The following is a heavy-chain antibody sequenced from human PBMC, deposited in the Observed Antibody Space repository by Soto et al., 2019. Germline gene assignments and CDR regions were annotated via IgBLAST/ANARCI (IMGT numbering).Heavy chain of an antibody. CDR2: INHSGST. D-gene: IGHD3-10*01. J-gene: IGHJ6*02. V-gene: IGHV4-34*01. Sequence: PSETLSLTCAVYGGTISGYYWSWIRQPPGKGLEWIGEINHSGSTNYNPSLKSRVTISVDTSKNQFSLKLSSVTAADTAVYYCARVKMIRGVTTANYYYYGMDVWGQGTTVTVSS. CDR1: GGTISGYY. CDR3: ARVKMIRGVTTANYYYYGMDV.